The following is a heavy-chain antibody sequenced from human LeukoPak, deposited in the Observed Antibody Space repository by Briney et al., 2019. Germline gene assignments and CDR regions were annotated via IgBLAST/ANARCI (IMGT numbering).Heavy chain of an antibody. J-gene: IGHJ6*02. CDR2: INPNSGGT. V-gene: IGHV1-2*02. Sequence: ASVKVSCKASGYTFTGYYMHWVRQAPGEGLEWMGWINPNSGGTNYAQKFQGRVTMTRDTSTSTVYMELSSLRSEDTAVYYCARTWRDYYGMDVWGQGTTVTVSS. CDR1: GYTFTGYY. CDR3: ARTWRDYYGMDV.